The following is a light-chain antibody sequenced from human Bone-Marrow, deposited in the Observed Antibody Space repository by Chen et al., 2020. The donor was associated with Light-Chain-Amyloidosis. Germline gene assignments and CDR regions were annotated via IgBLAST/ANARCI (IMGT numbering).Light chain of an antibody. CDR3: QVWDRSSDRPV. CDR1: NIGSTS. J-gene: IGLJ3*02. V-gene: IGLV3-21*02. Sequence: SYVLTQPSSVSGAPGQTATIACGGNNIGSTSVHGYQQTPGQAPLLVVYDDSDRPSGIPERLSGSNSGNTATLTISRVEAGNEADYSCQVWDRSSDRPVFGGGTKLTVL. CDR2: DDS.